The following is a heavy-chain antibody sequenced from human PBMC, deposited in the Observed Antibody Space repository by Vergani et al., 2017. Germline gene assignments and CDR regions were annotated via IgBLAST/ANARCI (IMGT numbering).Heavy chain of an antibody. J-gene: IGHJ3*02. D-gene: IGHD3-16*01. Sequence: QVQLQESGPGLVKPSETLSLTCTVSGGYITNNFWSWIRRPPGKGLEWIGYIHHSGATNSKSSLRSRVSISIDTSKSSFSLRLSSVTNADTAIYYCARDTFXCDSENYDDVFDSWGQGTMVIVSS. V-gene: IGHV4-59*01. CDR2: IHHSGAT. CDR1: GGYITNNF. CDR3: ARDTFXCDSENYDDVFDS.